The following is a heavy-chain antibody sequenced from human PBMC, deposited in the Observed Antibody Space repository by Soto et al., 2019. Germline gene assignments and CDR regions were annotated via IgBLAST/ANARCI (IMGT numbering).Heavy chain of an antibody. CDR3: AKHPQGNWFAA. CDR1: GFSFSYVW. J-gene: IGHJ5*02. Sequence: PGGSLRLSCAASGFSFSYVWMNWVRQAPGKGLEWVGRIKSKTDGGTTEYSAPVKGRFTISRDDSKNTLYLEMNSLKTEDTAVYYCAKHPQGNWFAACGQGTLVTVSS. CDR2: IKSKTDGGTT. V-gene: IGHV3-15*07.